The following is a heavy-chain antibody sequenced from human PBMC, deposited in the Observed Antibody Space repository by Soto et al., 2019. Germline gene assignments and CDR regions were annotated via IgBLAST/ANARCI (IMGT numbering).Heavy chain of an antibody. D-gene: IGHD2-15*01. CDR1: GYTFTSYG. CDR3: ARDWAAAHRNVAARRDY. V-gene: IGHV1-18*01. CDR2: ISAYNGNT. J-gene: IGHJ4*02. Sequence: QVQLVQSGAEVKKPGASVKVSCKASGYTFTSYGISWVRRAPGQGLEWMGWISAYNGNTNYAQKLQGRVTMTTDTAPSTAYKELRSLRSDDTAVLYCARDWAAAHRNVAARRDYWGQGTLVTVSS.